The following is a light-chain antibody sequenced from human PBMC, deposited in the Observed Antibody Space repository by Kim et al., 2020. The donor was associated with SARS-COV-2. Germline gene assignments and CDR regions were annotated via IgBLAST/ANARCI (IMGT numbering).Light chain of an antibody. V-gene: IGLV2-14*04. CDR2: DVS. J-gene: IGLJ3*02. CDR3: SSYTSSSTWV. Sequence: GQSITISCTGTGSDVGGYNYVSWDQQHPGKAPKLMIYDVSKRPSGVSNRFSGSKSGNTASLTISGLQAEDEADYYCSSYTSSSTWVFGGGTQLTVL. CDR1: GSDVGGYNY.